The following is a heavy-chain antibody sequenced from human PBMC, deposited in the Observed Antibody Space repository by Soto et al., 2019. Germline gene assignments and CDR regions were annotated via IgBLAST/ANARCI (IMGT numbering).Heavy chain of an antibody. V-gene: IGHV3-23*01. J-gene: IGHJ4*02. Sequence: EVQLLESGGGLVQPGGSLRLSCAASGFIFSNYAMGWVRRAPGKGLEWVSAIGGGGGSTYYADSVKGRFTVSRDNSKNTLYLQMNSLRAEDTAVYHCAKTAGAVAGTVYGYWGQGTLVTVSS. D-gene: IGHD6-19*01. CDR3: AKTAGAVAGTVYGY. CDR1: GFIFSNYA. CDR2: IGGGGGST.